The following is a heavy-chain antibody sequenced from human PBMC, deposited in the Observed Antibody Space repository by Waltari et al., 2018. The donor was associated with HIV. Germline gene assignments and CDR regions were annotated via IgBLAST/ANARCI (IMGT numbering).Heavy chain of an antibody. D-gene: IGHD6-19*01. CDR2: IGSLQNFI. V-gene: IGHV3-21*01. CDR3: ARGPSSGWSWFDP. J-gene: IGHJ5*02. Sequence: EVRLLESGGGLVRPGGSLRLSCAPPGFRFSDYNRNWVRQGPGKGLEWVASIGSLQNFIHYADSVKGRFTVSRDNAKNSLYLQMNSLTAEDTAVYYCARGPSSGWSWFDPWGQGTLVTVSS. CDR1: GFRFSDYN.